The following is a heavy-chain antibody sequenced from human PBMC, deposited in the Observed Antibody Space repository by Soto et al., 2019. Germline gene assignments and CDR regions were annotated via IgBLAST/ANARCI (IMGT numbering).Heavy chain of an antibody. CDR2: IYPGDSDT. V-gene: IGHV5-51*01. Sequence: GESLKISCKGSGYSFTSYWIGWVRQMPGKGLEWMGIIYPGDSDTRYSPSFQGQVTISADKSISTAYLQWSSLKAPDTAMYYCARSAPDGAKPSQPKYYYYYGMDVWGQGTTVTVSS. CDR3: ARSAPDGAKPSQPKYYYYYGMDV. D-gene: IGHD3-16*01. CDR1: GYSFTSYW. J-gene: IGHJ6*02.